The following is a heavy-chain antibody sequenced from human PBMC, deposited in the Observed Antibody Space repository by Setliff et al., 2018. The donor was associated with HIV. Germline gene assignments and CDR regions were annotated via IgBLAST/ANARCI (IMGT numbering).Heavy chain of an antibody. CDR1: GGSFSGYY. CDR3: ARSRVRGVIIKGY. D-gene: IGHD3-10*01. J-gene: IGHJ4*02. CDR2: INHSGST. Sequence: ETLSLPCAVYGGSFSGYYWSWIRQPPGKGLEWIGEINHSGSTNYYPSLKSRLTISVDTSKNQFSLKLSSVTAADTAIYYCARSRVRGVIIKGYWGQGTPVTVSS. V-gene: IGHV4-34*01.